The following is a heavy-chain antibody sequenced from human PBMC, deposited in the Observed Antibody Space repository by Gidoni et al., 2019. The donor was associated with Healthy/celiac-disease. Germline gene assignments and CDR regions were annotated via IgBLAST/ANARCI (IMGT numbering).Heavy chain of an antibody. Sequence: QVQLQESGPGLVKPSQTLSLTCTVSGGSISSGDDYGSWIRQPPGKGLEWIGYIYYSGSTCYNSYLKSLVTISVDTFTNQFSLKLSSVTAADTAVYYFARGALYCSGGSCYTTGGFDYWGQGTLVTVSS. J-gene: IGHJ4*02. CDR1: GGSISSGDDY. V-gene: IGHV4-30-4*01. D-gene: IGHD2-15*01. CDR3: ARGALYCSGGSCYTTGGFDY. CDR2: IYYSGST.